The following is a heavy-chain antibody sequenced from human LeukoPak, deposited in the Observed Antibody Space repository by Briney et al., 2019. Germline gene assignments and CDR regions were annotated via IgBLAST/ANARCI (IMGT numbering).Heavy chain of an antibody. V-gene: IGHV4-34*01. CDR1: GGSFSGYY. CDR2: INHSGST. CDR3: AGGHQWELLPN. Sequence: PSETLSLTCAVYGGSFSGYYWSWIRQPPGKGLEWIGEINHSGSTNYNPSLKSRVTISVDTSMNQFSLKLSSVTAADTAVYYCAGGHQWELLPNWGQGTLVTVSS. J-gene: IGHJ4*02. D-gene: IGHD1-26*01.